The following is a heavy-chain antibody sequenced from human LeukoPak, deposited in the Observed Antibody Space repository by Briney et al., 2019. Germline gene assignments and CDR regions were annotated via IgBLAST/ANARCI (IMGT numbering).Heavy chain of an antibody. CDR2: IYYSGST. V-gene: IGHV4-59*01. D-gene: IGHD6-19*01. J-gene: IGHJ4*02. CDR3: ARVAVAGTETIDY. CDR1: GGSISSYY. Sequence: SETLSLTCTASGGSISSYYWSWIRQPPGKGLEWIGYIYYSGSTNYNPSLKSRVTISVDTSKNQFSLKLSSVTAADTAVYYCARVAVAGTETIDYWGQGTLVTVSS.